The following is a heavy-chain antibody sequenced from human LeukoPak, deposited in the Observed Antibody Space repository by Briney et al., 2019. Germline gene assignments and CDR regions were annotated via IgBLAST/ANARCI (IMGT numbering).Heavy chain of an antibody. J-gene: IGHJ4*02. CDR3: AKDHVGYGSGSYSDY. Sequence: GGSLRLSCAASGFTFDDYAMHWVRHVPGKGLEWVSGISWNSGSIGYADSVKGRFTISRDNAKNSLYLQMNSLRAEDTALYYCAKDHVGYGSGSYSDYWGQGTLVTVSS. CDR1: GFTFDDYA. D-gene: IGHD3-10*01. CDR2: ISWNSGSI. V-gene: IGHV3-9*01.